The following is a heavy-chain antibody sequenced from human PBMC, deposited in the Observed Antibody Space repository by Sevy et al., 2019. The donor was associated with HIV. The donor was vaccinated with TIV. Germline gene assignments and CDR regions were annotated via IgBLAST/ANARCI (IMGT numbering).Heavy chain of an antibody. V-gene: IGHV3-30*02. J-gene: IGHJ4*02. D-gene: IGHD1-26*01. CDR3: AKDPRSGSYWIGDSDY. CDR2: IRYDGSNK. CDR1: GFTFSSYG. Sequence: GGSLRLSCAASGFTFSSYGMHWVRQAPGKGLEWVAFIRYDGSNKYYADSVKGRFTISRDNSKNTLYLQMNSLRAEDTAVYYCAKDPRSGSYWIGDSDYWGQGTLVTVSS.